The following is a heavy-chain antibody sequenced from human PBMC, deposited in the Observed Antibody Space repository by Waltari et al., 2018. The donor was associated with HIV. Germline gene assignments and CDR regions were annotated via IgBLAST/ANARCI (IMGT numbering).Heavy chain of an antibody. J-gene: IGHJ4*02. D-gene: IGHD5-18*01. CDR2: IRSKAYGGTT. V-gene: IGHV3-49*04. Sequence: EVQLVESGGGLVQPGRSLRLSCTASGFTFGDYAMSWVRQAPGKGLEWVGFIRSKAYGGTTEYAASVKGRFTILRDDSKNIAYLQMNSLKTEDTAVYYCNRRGDSYGYIAYWGQGTLVTVSS. CDR1: GFTFGDYA. CDR3: NRRGDSYGYIAY.